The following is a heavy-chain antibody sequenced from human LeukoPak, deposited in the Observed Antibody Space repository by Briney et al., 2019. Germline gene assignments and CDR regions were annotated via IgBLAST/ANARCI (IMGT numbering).Heavy chain of an antibody. CDR3: ARGLASYMDV. D-gene: IGHD2-21*01. J-gene: IGHJ6*03. Sequence: ASVKVSCKASGYTLTSYYMHWVRQAPGQGLEWMAIISPSGGSTFYAQKFQGRVTMTRDMSTSTVYMELSSLRSEDTAVYHCARGLASYMDVWGKGTTVTVSS. V-gene: IGHV1-46*01. CDR1: GYTLTSYY. CDR2: ISPSGGST.